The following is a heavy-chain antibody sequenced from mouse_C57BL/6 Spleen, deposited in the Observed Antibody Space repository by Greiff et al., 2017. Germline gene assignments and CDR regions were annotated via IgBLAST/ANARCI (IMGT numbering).Heavy chain of an antibody. J-gene: IGHJ1*03. Sequence: EVQLQQSGPELVKPGASVKISCKASGYSFTGYYMNWVKQSPEKSLEWIGEINPSTGGTTYNQKFKATATLTVDKSSSTAYMQLKSLTAEDSAVYYSARRGSPYWYFDVWGTGTTVTVSS. CDR1: GYSFTGYY. CDR3: ARRGSPYWYFDV. CDR2: INPSTGGT. V-gene: IGHV1-42*01.